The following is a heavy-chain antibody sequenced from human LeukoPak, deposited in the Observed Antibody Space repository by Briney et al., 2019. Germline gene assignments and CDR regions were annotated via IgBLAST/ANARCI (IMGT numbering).Heavy chain of an antibody. V-gene: IGHV1-24*01. CDR2: FDTEDGET. J-gene: IGHJ3*01. CDR1: GYTLTELS. D-gene: IGHD1-1*01. CDR3: ATLGSWNDV. Sequence: ASVKVSCKGSGYTLTELSMHWVRQAPGKGVEWMGSFDTEDGETIYAQKFQGRVTMTEDTSTDTAYMELSSLRSEDTAFYYCATLGSWNDVWGQGTMVTVSS.